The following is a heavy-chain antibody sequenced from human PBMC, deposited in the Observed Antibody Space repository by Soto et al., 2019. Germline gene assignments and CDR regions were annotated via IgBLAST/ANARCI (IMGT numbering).Heavy chain of an antibody. CDR1: GFAFTSYG. CDR3: ARVEXGGYSYGTPGRWFDP. CDR2: ISAYNGNT. D-gene: IGHD5-18*01. V-gene: IGHV1-18*01. J-gene: IGHJ5*02. Sequence: GASVKVSCKASGFAFTSYGISWVRQAPGQGLEWMGWISAYNGNTNYAQKLQGRVTMTTDTSTSTAYMELRSLRSDDTAVYYCARVEXGGYSYGTPGRWFDPWGQGTLVTVSS.